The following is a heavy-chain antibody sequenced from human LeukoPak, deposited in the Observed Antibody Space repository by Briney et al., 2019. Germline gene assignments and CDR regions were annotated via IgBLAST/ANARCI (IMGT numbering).Heavy chain of an antibody. J-gene: IGHJ4*02. D-gene: IGHD2-2*01. CDR1: GGSFSGYY. CDR3: ARGHGYCSSTSCSYYFDY. Sequence: SETLSLTCAVYGGSFSGYYWSWIRQPPGKGLEWIGEINHSGSTNYNPSLKSRVTISVDTSKNQFSLKLSSVTAADTAVYYCARGHGYCSSTSCSYYFDYWGQGTLVTVSS. CDR2: INHSGST. V-gene: IGHV4-34*01.